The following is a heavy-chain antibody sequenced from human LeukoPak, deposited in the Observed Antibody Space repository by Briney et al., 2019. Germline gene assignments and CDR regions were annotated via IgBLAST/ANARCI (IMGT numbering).Heavy chain of an antibody. D-gene: IGHD6-19*01. CDR3: ARVRESGSSGGPGHFDY. V-gene: IGHV4-30-2*01. CDR1: GGSISSGGYY. J-gene: IGHJ4*02. Sequence: PSQTLSLTCTVSGGSISSGGYYWSWIRQPPGKGLEWIGYIYHSGSTYYNPSLKSRVTISVDRSKNQFSLKLSSVTAADTAVYYCARVRESGSSGGPGHFDYWGQGTLVTVSS. CDR2: IYHSGST.